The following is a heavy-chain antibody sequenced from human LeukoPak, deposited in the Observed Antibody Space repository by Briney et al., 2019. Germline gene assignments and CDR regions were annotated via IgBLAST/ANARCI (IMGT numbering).Heavy chain of an antibody. J-gene: IGHJ3*02. CDR1: GSTFSSYG. Sequence: PGGSLRLSCAASGSTFSSYGMHWVRQAPGKGLEWVAVIWYDGSNKYYADSVKGRFTISRDNSKNTLYLQMNSLRAEDTAVYYCARVSWFGEYHDAFDIWGQGTMVTVSS. CDR2: IWYDGSNK. V-gene: IGHV3-33*01. D-gene: IGHD3-10*01. CDR3: ARVSWFGEYHDAFDI.